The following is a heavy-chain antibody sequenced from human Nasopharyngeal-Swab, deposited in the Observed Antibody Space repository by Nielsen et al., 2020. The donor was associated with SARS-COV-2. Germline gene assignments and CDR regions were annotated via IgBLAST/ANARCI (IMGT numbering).Heavy chain of an antibody. D-gene: IGHD5-12*01. J-gene: IGHJ6*03. Sequence: RQAPGKGLEWIGYIYYSGSTNYNPSLKSRVTISVDTSKNQFSLKLSSVTAADTAVYYCARARLRFSYYYYMDVWGKGTTVTVSS. V-gene: IGHV4-59*01. CDR3: ARARLRFSYYYYMDV. CDR2: IYYSGST.